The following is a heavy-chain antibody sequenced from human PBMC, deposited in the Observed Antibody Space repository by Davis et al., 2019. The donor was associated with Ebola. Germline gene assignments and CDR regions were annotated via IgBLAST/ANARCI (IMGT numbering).Heavy chain of an antibody. CDR3: ARGSNGVHWFDP. CDR1: GYTFTSYG. Sequence: ASVKVSCKASGYTFTSYGISWVRQAPGQGLEWMGWISAYNGNTNYAQKLQGRVTMTRNTSISTAYMELSSLRSEDTAVYYCARGSNGVHWFDPWGQGTLVTVSS. J-gene: IGHJ5*02. D-gene: IGHD2-8*01. CDR2: ISAYNGNT. V-gene: IGHV1-18*04.